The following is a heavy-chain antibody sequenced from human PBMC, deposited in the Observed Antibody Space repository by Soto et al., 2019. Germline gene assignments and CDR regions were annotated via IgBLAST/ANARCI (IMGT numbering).Heavy chain of an antibody. CDR2: IYYSGST. J-gene: IGHJ5*02. CDR1: GGSISSYY. Sequence: SETLSLTCTVSGGSISSYYWSWIRQPPGKGLEWIGYIYYSGSTNYNPSLKSRVTISVDTSKNQFSLKLSSVTAADTAVYYCARATTMVRRNWFDPCGQRTLVTVSS. D-gene: IGHD3-10*01. V-gene: IGHV4-59*01. CDR3: ARATTMVRRNWFDP.